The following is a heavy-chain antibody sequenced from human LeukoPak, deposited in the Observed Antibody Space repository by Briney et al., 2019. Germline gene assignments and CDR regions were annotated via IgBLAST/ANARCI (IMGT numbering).Heavy chain of an antibody. D-gene: IGHD4-17*01. CDR1: GGSFSGYY. J-gene: IGHJ5*02. CDR3: ARRSRSFTVTTFVNWFDP. Sequence: SETLSLTCAVYGGSFSGYYWSWIRQPPGKGLEWIGEINHSGSTNYNPSLKSRVTISVDTSKNQFSLKLSSVTAADTAVYYCARRSRSFTVTTFVNWFDPWGQGTLVTVSS. CDR2: INHSGST. V-gene: IGHV4-34*01.